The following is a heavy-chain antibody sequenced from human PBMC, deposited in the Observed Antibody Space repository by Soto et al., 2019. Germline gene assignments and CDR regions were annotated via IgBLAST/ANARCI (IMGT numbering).Heavy chain of an antibody. CDR2: IYNDGKT. V-gene: IGHV3-53*01. CDR1: GLTVSNNY. J-gene: IGHJ6*02. CDR3: VRPLPSGQNYGMDV. D-gene: IGHD3-10*01. Sequence: PGGSLRLSCAASGLTVSNNYMSWVCQAPGKGLEWVSVIYNDGKTYYADSVKGRFTISRDTSKNTLHLQMDSLRDEDTAVYYCVRPLPSGQNYGMDVWGQGTTVTVSS.